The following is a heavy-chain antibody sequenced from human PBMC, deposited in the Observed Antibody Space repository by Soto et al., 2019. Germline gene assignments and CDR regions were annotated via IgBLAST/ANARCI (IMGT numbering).Heavy chain of an antibody. CDR1: GYTFTSYG. J-gene: IGHJ5*01. Sequence: ASVKVSCKASGYTFTSYGISWVRQAPGQGLEWMGWISAYNGNTNYAQKLQGRVTMTTDTSTSTAYMELRSLRSDDTAVYYCATVRISVAGVVGWFDYWGQGTLVTVSS. D-gene: IGHD6-19*01. CDR3: ATVRISVAGVVGWFDY. CDR2: ISAYNGNT. V-gene: IGHV1-18*01.